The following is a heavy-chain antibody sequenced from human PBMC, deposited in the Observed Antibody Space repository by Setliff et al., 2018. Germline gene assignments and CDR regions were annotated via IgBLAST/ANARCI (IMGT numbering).Heavy chain of an antibody. J-gene: IGHJ3*02. D-gene: IGHD3-3*01. CDR2: INPNSGGT. CDR1: GYTFTGYY. Sequence: ASVKVSCKASGYTFTGYYMHWVRQAPGQGLEWMGRINPNSGGTNYAQKFQGRVTMTRDTSISTAYMELSSLRSEDTAVYYCAISTIFGVVSPTPDAFDIWGQGTMVTVSS. CDR3: AISTIFGVVSPTPDAFDI. V-gene: IGHV1-2*06.